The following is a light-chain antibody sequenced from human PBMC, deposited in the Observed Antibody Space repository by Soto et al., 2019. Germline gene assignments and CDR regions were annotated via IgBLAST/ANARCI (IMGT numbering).Light chain of an antibody. V-gene: IGKV1-9*01. CDR1: QGISNF. CDR3: QQLYSYPLT. J-gene: IGKJ5*01. Sequence: IQLAQSPSSLSASVGDRVTITCRATQGISNFLVWYQQKPGKAPKLLIYAASTLQSGVPSRFSGSGAGTDFTLTIGSLQPEDFATYYCQQLYSYPLTFGQGTRLEIK. CDR2: AAS.